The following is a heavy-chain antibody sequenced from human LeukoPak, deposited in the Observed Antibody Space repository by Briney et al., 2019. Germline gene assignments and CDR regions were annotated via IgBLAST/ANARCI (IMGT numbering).Heavy chain of an antibody. CDR1: GFTFSSYE. CDR3: ARTPTTVATPFYFDY. Sequence: PGGSLRLSCAASGFTFSSYEMNWVRQAPGKGLEWVSYISSSGSTIYYADSVKGRFTISRDNAKNSLYLQMNSLRAEDTAVYYCARTPTTVATPFYFDYWGQGTLVTVSS. CDR2: ISSSGSTI. D-gene: IGHD4-23*01. J-gene: IGHJ4*02. V-gene: IGHV3-48*03.